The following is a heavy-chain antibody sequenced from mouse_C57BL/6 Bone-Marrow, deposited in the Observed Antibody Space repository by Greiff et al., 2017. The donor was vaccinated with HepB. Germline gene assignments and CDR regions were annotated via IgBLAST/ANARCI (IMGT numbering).Heavy chain of an antibody. CDR2: IDPENGDT. D-gene: IGHD2-10*01. Sequence: VQLQQSGAELVRPGASVKLSCTASGFNIKDDYMHWVKQRPEQGLEWIGWIDPENGDTEYASKFQGKATITADTSSNTAYLQLSSLTSEDTAVYYCTTGLPQDYWGQGTTLTVSS. CDR1: GFNIKDDY. V-gene: IGHV14-4*01. J-gene: IGHJ2*01. CDR3: TTGLPQDY.